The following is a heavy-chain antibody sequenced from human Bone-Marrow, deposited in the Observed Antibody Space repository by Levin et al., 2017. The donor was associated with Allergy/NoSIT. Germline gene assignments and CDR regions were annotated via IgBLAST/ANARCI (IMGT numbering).Heavy chain of an antibody. D-gene: IGHD2-2*01. Sequence: GGSLRLSCAASGFTFTNYGMHWVRQAPGKGLEWVAYLSFDGRNKYYAESVKGRFTISRDNLKDRLFLQMDSLRTDDTAVYFCAKDPCSSATCYGSYYYFDGMDAWGRGTTVTVSS. CDR1: GFTFTNYG. CDR3: AKDPCSSATCYGSYYYFDGMDA. CDR2: LSFDGRNK. J-gene: IGHJ6*02. V-gene: IGHV3-30*02.